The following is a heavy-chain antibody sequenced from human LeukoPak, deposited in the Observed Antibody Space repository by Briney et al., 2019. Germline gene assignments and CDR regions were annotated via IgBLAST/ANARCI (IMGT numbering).Heavy chain of an antibody. CDR3: ARDDCSSISCYHNWFDP. V-gene: IGHV3-7*01. J-gene: IGHJ5*02. CDR2: IKQDGSEK. Sequence: GGTLRLSCAASGFTSCSYWMSWVRHAPGKGLEWGANIKQDGSEKYYVDSVKGRFTISRDNAKNSLYLQMNSLRAEDTAVYYCARDDCSSISCYHNWFDPWGQGTLVTVSS. D-gene: IGHD2-2*01. CDR1: GFTSCSYW.